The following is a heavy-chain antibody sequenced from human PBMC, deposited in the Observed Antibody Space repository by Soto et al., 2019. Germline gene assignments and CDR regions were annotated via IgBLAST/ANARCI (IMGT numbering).Heavy chain of an antibody. J-gene: IGHJ6*02. D-gene: IGHD4-17*01. V-gene: IGHV4-34*01. Sequence: SETLSLTCAVYGGSFSGYYWSWIRQPPGKGLEWIGEINHSGSTNYNPSLKSRVTISVDTSKNQFSLKLSSVTAADTAVYYCARGAHDYGDYTGTYYGMDVWGQGTTVHRLL. CDR2: INHSGST. CDR3: ARGAHDYGDYTGTYYGMDV. CDR1: GGSFSGYY.